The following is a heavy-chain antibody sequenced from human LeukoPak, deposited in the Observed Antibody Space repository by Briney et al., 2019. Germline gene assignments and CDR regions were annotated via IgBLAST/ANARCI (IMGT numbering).Heavy chain of an antibody. CDR2: IYYSGST. D-gene: IGHD6-19*01. CDR3: ARDGYSSGV. V-gene: IGHV4-59*01. CDR1: SGSISSYY. J-gene: IGHJ4*02. Sequence: SETLSLTCTVSSGSISSYYWSWIRQPPGKGLEWIGYIYYSGSTNYNPSLKSRVTISVDTSKNQFSLKLSSVTAADTAVYYCARDGYSSGVWGQGTLVTVSS.